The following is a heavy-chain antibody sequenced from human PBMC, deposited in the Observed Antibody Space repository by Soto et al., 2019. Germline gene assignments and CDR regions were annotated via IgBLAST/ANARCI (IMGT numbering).Heavy chain of an antibody. CDR1: GFTFSSYS. CDR3: ARNEEMATITGYYYYGMDV. D-gene: IGHD5-12*01. J-gene: IGHJ6*02. Sequence: SLRLSCAASGFTFSSYSMNWVRQAPGKGLEWVSSISSSSSYIYYADSVKGRFTISRDNAKNSLYLQMNSLRAEDTAVYYCARNEEMATITGYYYYGMDVWGQGTTVTVSS. CDR2: ISSSSSYI. V-gene: IGHV3-21*01.